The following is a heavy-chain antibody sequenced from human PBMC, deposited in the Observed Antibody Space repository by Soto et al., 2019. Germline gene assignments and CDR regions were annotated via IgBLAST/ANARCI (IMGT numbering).Heavy chain of an antibody. CDR3: AREARAVAGSTGYYGMDV. CDR1: GFTFSDYY. Sequence: PGGSLRLSCAASGFTFSDYYMSWIRQAPGKGLEWVSYISSSSSYTNYADSVKGRFTISRDNAKNSLYLQMNSLRAEDTAVYYCAREARAVAGSTGYYGMDVWGQGTTVTVSS. V-gene: IGHV3-11*06. CDR2: ISSSSSYT. D-gene: IGHD6-19*01. J-gene: IGHJ6*02.